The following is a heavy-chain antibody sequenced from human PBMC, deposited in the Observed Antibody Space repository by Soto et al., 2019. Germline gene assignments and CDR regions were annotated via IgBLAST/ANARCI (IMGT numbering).Heavy chain of an antibody. J-gene: IGHJ4*01. CDR1: GYSFTSYW. V-gene: IGHV5-51*01. D-gene: IGHD3-16*02. Sequence: GESLKISCKGSGYSFTSYWIGWVRQMPGKGLEWMGIIYPGDSDTRYSPSFQGQVTISADKSISTAYLQWSSLKASDTAMYYCVRHAVITSGGVNVSNYLAYWGRGTLVTVSS. CDR2: IYPGDSDT. CDR3: VRHAVITSGGVNVSNYLAY.